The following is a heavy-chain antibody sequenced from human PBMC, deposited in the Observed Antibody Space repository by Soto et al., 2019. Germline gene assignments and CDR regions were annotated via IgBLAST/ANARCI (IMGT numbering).Heavy chain of an antibody. V-gene: IGHV4-4*07. CDR1: GTSIRHFY. D-gene: IGHD2-2*01. J-gene: IGHJ2*01. CDR3: VRDRADFSSTYYHYFSV. CDR2: IYITGTT. Sequence: QVQLQESGPGLVKPSETLSLTCKVSGTSIRHFYWTWIRQTAGKGLEWIGRIYITGTTSLNPSLKSRVTMSMDTSKNELSLTLTSVTAADTAVYYCVRDRADFSSTYYHYFSVWGRGIQVTVSS.